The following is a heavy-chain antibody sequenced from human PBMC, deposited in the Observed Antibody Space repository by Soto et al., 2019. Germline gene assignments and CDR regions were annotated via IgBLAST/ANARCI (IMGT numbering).Heavy chain of an antibody. CDR2: IYHDGST. D-gene: IGHD5-18*01. CDR3: ASKNYGYSVTPLQF. Sequence: QVQLQESGPGLVKPSETLSLTCAVSSASISSTNWWNWVRQPPGKGLEWIGEIYHDGSTNYSPSLKSRVTISVDKSKNQFSLNLMSVTAADTAVYYCASKNYGYSVTPLQFWGQGTLVTVSS. V-gene: IGHV4-4*02. CDR1: SASISSTNW. J-gene: IGHJ1*01.